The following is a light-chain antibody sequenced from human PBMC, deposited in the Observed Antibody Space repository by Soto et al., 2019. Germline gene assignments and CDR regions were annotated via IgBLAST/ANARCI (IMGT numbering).Light chain of an antibody. Sequence: SFELTQPPSVSVSPGQTASITCSGDKSGDKYACWYQQKPGQSPVLVIYQDSKRPSGIPERFSGSNSGNTATLTISGTQAMDEADYYCQAWDSSTLDVFGTGTKLTVL. J-gene: IGLJ1*01. CDR3: QAWDSSTLDV. V-gene: IGLV3-1*01. CDR2: QDS. CDR1: KSGDKY.